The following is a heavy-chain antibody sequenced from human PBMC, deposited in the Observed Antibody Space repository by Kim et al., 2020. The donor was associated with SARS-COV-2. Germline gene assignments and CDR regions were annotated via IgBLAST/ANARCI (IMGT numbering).Heavy chain of an antibody. Sequence: DSVKGRFTISRDNAKNSLYLQMNSLRAEDTAVYYCARETKAELLWFGELSWGQGTLVTVSS. V-gene: IGHV3-21*01. CDR3: ARETKAELLWFGELS. D-gene: IGHD3-10*01. J-gene: IGHJ4*02.